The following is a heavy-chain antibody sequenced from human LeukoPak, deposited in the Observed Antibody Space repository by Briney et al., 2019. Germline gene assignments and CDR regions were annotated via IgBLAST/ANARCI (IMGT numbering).Heavy chain of an antibody. CDR1: GDSVSSYY. J-gene: IGHJ4*02. V-gene: IGHV4-59*02. D-gene: IGHD3-9*01. Sequence: PSETLSLTCTVSGDSVSSYYWSWIRQPPGKRLEWIGCIYYSESATYNPSLKSRVTISLDTSKNQFFSKLSSVTAADTAVYYCARKRSFDLWGQGTLVTVSP. CDR3: ARKRSFDL. CDR2: IYYSESA.